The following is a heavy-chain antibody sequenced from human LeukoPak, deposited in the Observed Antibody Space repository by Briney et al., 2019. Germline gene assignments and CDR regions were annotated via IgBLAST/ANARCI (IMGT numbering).Heavy chain of an antibody. Sequence: NPSETLSLTCTVSGGSISSTSYYWGWIRQPPGKGLEWIGSIHYSGRTYYNPSLKSRVTISVDTSKNQFSLKLSSVTAADTAVYYCARHWVVVPHCWGQGTLVTVSS. CDR1: GGSISSTSYY. CDR2: IHYSGRT. J-gene: IGHJ4*02. V-gene: IGHV4-39*01. CDR3: ARHWVVVPHC. D-gene: IGHD2-15*01.